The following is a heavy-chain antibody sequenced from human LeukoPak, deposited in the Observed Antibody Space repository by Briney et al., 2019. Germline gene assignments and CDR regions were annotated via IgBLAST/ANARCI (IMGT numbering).Heavy chain of an antibody. J-gene: IGHJ5*02. CDR2: INSEVSST. CDR3: ARERIAVGAGTEGNNWFDP. V-gene: IGHV3-74*01. Sequence: GGALRLSCAASVFTFSSYWMHWVRQAPGKGLVWVSRINSEVSSTSYADSVKGRFTISRDNAKNTLYLQMNSLRAEDTAVYYCARERIAVGAGTEGNNWFDPWGQGTLVTVSS. CDR1: VFTFSSYW. D-gene: IGHD6-19*01.